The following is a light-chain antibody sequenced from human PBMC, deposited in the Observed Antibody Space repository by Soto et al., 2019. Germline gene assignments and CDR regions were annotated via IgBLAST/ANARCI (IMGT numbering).Light chain of an antibody. V-gene: IGLV2-8*01. J-gene: IGLJ2*01. CDR3: SSYSGTYSNVI. CDR1: YNDVGDYNY. CDR2: GVT. Sequence: QSALTQPPSASGSPGQSVTISCAGTYNDVGDYNYVSCYQQHPGKVPKLLTYGVTERPSGVPGRFSGSKSGHTASLTVSDLQPADEAVYYCSSYSGTYSNVIFGGGTKLTVL.